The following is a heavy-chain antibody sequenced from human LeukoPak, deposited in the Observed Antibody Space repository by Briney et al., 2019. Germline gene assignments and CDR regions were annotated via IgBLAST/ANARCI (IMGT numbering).Heavy chain of an antibody. V-gene: IGHV3-74*01. Sequence: GGSLRFSCSASGFIFRNYWMHWVRQTPGKGPVWVSRINNDGKLVTYADSVKGRFTISRDSAKDTVFLQMNSLRVEDTAVYYCVRGLGDVWGKGTLVTVSS. D-gene: IGHD4-11*01. CDR3: VRGLGDV. CDR1: GFIFRNYW. J-gene: IGHJ6*04. CDR2: INNDGKLV.